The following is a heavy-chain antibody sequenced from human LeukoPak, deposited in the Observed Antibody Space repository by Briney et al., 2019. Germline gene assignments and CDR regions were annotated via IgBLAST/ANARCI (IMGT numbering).Heavy chain of an antibody. Sequence: SETLSLTCGVKGGPFSGYYWTWIRQSPGKGLEWIGEIMHSGRPNYSPSRKSRLPFSVDPSMNHYDLGLTSMTAADTAVYYRARGTVLTGYATFADWGQGAMVTDSS. CDR1: GGPFSGYY. D-gene: IGHD3-16*01. CDR3: ARGTVLTGYATFAD. V-gene: IGHV4-34*01. CDR2: IMHSGRP. J-gene: IGHJ4*02.